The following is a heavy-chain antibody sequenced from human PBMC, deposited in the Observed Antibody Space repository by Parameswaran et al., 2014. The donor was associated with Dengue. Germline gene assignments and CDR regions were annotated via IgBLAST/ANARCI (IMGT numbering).Heavy chain of an antibody. V-gene: IGHV4-30-2*01. CDR2: IYHSGST. Sequence: WIRQPPGKGLEWIGYIYHSGSTYYNPSLKGRVTISVDRSKNQFSLKLSSVTAADTAVYYCARVLAAAGTRYYYGMDVWGQGTTVTVSS. CDR3: ARVLAAAGTRYYYGMDV. J-gene: IGHJ6*02. D-gene: IGHD6-13*01.